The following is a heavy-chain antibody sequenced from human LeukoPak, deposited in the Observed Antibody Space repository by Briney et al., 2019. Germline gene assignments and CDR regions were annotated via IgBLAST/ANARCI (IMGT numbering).Heavy chain of an antibody. CDR3: AKDARGYSYGYGIYYYYMDV. CDR2: ISGSGGST. D-gene: IGHD5-18*01. CDR1: GFTFSSYG. J-gene: IGHJ6*03. Sequence: GGSLRLSCAASGFTFSSYGMSWVRQAPGKGLEWVSAISGSGGSTYYADSVKGRFTISRDNSKNTLYLQMNGLRAEDTAVYYCAKDARGYSYGYGIYYYYMDVWGKGTTVTVSS. V-gene: IGHV3-23*01.